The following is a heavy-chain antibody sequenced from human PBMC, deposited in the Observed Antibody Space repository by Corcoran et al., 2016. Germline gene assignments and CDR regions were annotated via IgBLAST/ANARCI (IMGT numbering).Heavy chain of an antibody. CDR3: ARTPNLGGYSTYYFDY. CDR2: ISAYNGNT. Sequence: QVQLVQSGAEVKKPGASVKVSCTASGYTFTSYGISWVRQAPGQGLEWMGWISAYNGNTNYAQKLQGRVTMTTDTSTSTAYMELRSLRSDDTAVDYCARTPNLGGYSTYYFDYWGQGTLVTVSS. V-gene: IGHV1-18*01. J-gene: IGHJ4*02. D-gene: IGHD6-25*01. CDR1: GYTFTSYG.